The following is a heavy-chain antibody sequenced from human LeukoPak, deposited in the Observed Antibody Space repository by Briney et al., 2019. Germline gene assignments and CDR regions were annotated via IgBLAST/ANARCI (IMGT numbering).Heavy chain of an antibody. CDR2: IYYSGST. Sequence: SETLSLTCTVSGGSISSYYWSWIRQPPGKGLEWIGYIYYSGSTNYNPSLKSRVTISVDTSKNQFSLKLSSVTAADTAVYYCARERAGPYYYDSSGLDAFDIWGQGTMVTVSS. CDR1: GGSISSYY. V-gene: IGHV4-59*12. D-gene: IGHD3-22*01. CDR3: ARERAGPYYYDSSGLDAFDI. J-gene: IGHJ3*02.